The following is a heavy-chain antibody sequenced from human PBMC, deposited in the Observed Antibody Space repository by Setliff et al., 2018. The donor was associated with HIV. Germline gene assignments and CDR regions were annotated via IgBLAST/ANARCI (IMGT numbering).Heavy chain of an antibody. J-gene: IGHJ5*02. CDR1: GFTFSNSA. Sequence: GASVKVSCKASGFTFSNSAVLWVRQARGQRPEWIGWIVVGSGNTNYAQMFYERVTITTDESTSTAYMELSSLRSEDTAVYYCALPYCSGGNCWSSASLPPAGWFDPWGQGTLVTVSS. V-gene: IGHV1-58*01. D-gene: IGHD2-15*01. CDR3: ALPYCSGGNCWSSASLPPAGWFDP. CDR2: IVVGSGNT.